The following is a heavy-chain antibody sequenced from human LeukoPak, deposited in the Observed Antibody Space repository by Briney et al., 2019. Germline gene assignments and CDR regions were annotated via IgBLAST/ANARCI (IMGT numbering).Heavy chain of an antibody. D-gene: IGHD6-13*01. V-gene: IGHV4-59*01. J-gene: IGHJ4*02. CDR3: ARGRRAAAGLNF. CDR2: IYYSGST. Sequence: PSETLSLTCTVSGGSISSYYWSWIRQPPGKGLEWIGYIYYSGSTNYNPSLKSRVTISVDTSKNQFSLRLSSVTAADTAVYYCARGRRAAAGLNFWGQGTLVTVS. CDR1: GGSISSYY.